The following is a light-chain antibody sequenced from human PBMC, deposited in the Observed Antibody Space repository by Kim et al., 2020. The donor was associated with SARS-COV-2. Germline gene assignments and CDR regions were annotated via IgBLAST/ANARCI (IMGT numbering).Light chain of an antibody. Sequence: SASVGDRVTITCRESQSITNYLHWYQQKAGKAPKLLIYAASSLQSEVPSRFSGSGSGTDFTLTISSLQPEDFATYYCQQSYSTPHTFGQGTKLEI. CDR2: AAS. CDR3: QQSYSTPHT. CDR1: QSITNY. V-gene: IGKV1-39*01. J-gene: IGKJ2*01.